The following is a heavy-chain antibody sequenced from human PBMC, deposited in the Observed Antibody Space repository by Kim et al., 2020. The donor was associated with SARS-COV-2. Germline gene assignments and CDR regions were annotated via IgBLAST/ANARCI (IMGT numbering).Heavy chain of an antibody. CDR1: GFPFGDYA. CDR3: AKGRSITAVYHSFGT. CDR2: IDWKGNAI. D-gene: IGHD6-25*01. V-gene: IGHV3-9*01. Sequence: GGSLRLSCAASGFPFGDYAFHWVRQAPNKGLEWVSGIDWKGNAIGYAGSVKGRFTISRDNAKSTLYLQMDRLREEDTAVYYCAKGRSITAVYHSFGTWGQGTKVAVSS. J-gene: IGHJ3*01.